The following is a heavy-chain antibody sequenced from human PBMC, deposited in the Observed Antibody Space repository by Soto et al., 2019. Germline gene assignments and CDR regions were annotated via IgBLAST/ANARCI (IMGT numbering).Heavy chain of an antibody. CDR1: GFSFSGSY. V-gene: IGHV3-11*01. CDR2: IRSGGSNE. CDR3: ARGPLGAFDI. Sequence: QVQLVESGGGLVKPGGSLRLSCAASGFSFSGSYMSWIRQAPGKGLEWVSYIRSGGSNEYYAASVRGRFAISRDDAKNSLYLQLTSLRADDTAVHYGARGPLGAFDIWGQGRMVTVSS. J-gene: IGHJ3*02.